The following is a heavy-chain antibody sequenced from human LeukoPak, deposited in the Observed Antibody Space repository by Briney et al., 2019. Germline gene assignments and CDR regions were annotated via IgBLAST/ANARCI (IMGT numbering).Heavy chain of an antibody. D-gene: IGHD6-19*01. CDR2: AYYSGNT. Sequence: PADTLSLTCTVSGGSISSYYWSWIRQPPGKGLEWIGYAYYSGNTNYNPSLKSRVTISVDTSKNQFSLKLSSVTAADTAVYYCARWYSSGWAFDYWGQGTLVTVSS. J-gene: IGHJ4*02. V-gene: IGHV4-59*08. CDR1: GGSISSYY. CDR3: ARWYSSGWAFDY.